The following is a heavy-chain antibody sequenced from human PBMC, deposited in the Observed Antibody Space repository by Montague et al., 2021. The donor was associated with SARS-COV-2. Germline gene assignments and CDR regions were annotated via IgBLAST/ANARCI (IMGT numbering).Heavy chain of an antibody. CDR3: ARDEGSY. CDR2: ISSDGVHI. Sequence: SLRLSCAASGFTFRNYAMYWVRQAPGKRLEYVSAISSDGVHIYYANSVKGRFTISRDNSKNTLSLQMGSLRAEDVAMYYCARDEGSYWGQGTLVTVSS. V-gene: IGHV3-64*01. J-gene: IGHJ4*02. CDR1: GFTFRNYA.